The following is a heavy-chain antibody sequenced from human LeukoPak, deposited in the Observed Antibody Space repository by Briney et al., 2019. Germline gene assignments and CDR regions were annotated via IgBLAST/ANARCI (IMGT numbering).Heavy chain of an antibody. V-gene: IGHV3-11*01. J-gene: IGHJ4*02. CDR3: SRDGSLRSPPL. CDR1: GFTFSDYY. D-gene: IGHD1-14*01. CDR2: ISSSSGTNK. Sequence: GGTLRLPCAASGFTFSDYYMSWIRQAPGKGLEWVSYISSSSGTNKYYADSVRGRFTISRDNAKNSLYLEMDSLRAEDTAVYYCSRDGSLRSPPLWGQGTLVTVSS.